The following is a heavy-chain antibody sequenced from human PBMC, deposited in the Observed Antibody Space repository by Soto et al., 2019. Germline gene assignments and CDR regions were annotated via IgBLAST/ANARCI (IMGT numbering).Heavy chain of an antibody. V-gene: IGHV4-34*01. D-gene: IGHD6-13*01. CDR2: INHSGST. Sequence: SETLSLTCAVYGGSFSGYYWSWIRQPPGKGLEWIGEINHSGSTNYNPSLKSRVTISVDTSKNQFSLKLSSVTAADMAVYYCARGRRGAAAGFYFDYWGQGTLVTVSS. CDR3: ARGRRGAAAGFYFDY. CDR1: GGSFSGYY. J-gene: IGHJ4*02.